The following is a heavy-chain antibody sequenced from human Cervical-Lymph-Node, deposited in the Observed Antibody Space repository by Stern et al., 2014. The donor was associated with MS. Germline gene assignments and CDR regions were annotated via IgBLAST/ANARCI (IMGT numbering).Heavy chain of an antibody. CDR3: AREVAGHRLGMMDV. Sequence: QLVQSGAEVKTPGASVKLSCKASGYPFTSYYMPWVRQAPGQGLAWMGIINPSGGSPTYAQKFQGRVTMTRDTSTSTVYMELSSLRSEDTAVYYCAREVAGHRLGMMDVWGQGTSVTVSS. CDR1: GYPFTSYY. J-gene: IGHJ6*02. CDR2: INPSGGSP. D-gene: IGHD6-19*01. V-gene: IGHV1-46*01.